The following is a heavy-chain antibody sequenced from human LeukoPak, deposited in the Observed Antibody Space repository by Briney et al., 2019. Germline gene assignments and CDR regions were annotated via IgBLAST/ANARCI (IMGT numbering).Heavy chain of an antibody. V-gene: IGHV3-73*01. CDR2: IRSKANNYAT. Sequence: GGSLRLSCAASGFTFIDSAMHWVRQASGKGLEWVGRIRSKANNYATSYDASVKGRFTISRDDSENTLFLQMDSLKTEDTAVYYCTRRYYHDSSGNYYGDYWGQGTRVTVSP. CDR1: GFTFIDSA. CDR3: TRRYYHDSSGNYYGDY. D-gene: IGHD3-22*01. J-gene: IGHJ4*02.